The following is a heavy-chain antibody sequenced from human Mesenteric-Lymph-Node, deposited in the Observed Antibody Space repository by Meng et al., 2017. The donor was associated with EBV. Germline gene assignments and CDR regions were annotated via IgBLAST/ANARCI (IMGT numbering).Heavy chain of an antibody. J-gene: IGHJ4*02. CDR2: INTNTRNP. D-gene: IGHD3-10*01. CDR1: AYPFTSSA. V-gene: IGHV7-4-1*02. CDR3: ARQRSYFDN. Sequence: QVQQGQSVAEPKQPRTAVKTSCKASAYPFTSSAMKWGPQAPGQGLEWIGSINTNTRNPTYHQGFTGLFAFSSDTTVSTAYLQISSLNTDDTSVYYCARQRSYFDNWGQGTLVTVSS.